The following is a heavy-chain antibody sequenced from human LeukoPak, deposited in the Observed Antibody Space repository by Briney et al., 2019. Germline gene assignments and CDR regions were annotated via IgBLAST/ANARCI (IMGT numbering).Heavy chain of an antibody. CDR1: GGTFSSYA. J-gene: IGHJ4*02. CDR2: IIPIFGTT. V-gene: IGHV1-69*01. D-gene: IGHD5-18*01. CDR3: ASSPDTAMVFDY. Sequence: ASVKVSCKASGGTFSSYAISWVRQAPGQGLEWMGGIIPIFGTTDYAQKFQGRATITADESTSTAYMELSSLRSEDTAVYYCASSPDTAMVFDYWGQGTLVTVSS.